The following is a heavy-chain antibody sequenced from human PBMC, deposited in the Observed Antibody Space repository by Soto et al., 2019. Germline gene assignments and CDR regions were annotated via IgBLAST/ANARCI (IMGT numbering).Heavy chain of an antibody. CDR1: GFSFGDYA. D-gene: IGHD3-22*01. V-gene: IGHV3-49*04. Sequence: QPGGSLRLSCTTSGFSFGDYAMTWVRQAPGKGLEWVGFIRNPGYGGTTEYATSVKGRFIISRDDSMSSAYLQLNSLKVDDSAVYYCARGSFGYYGPWGQGTLVTVSS. CDR3: ARGSFGYYGP. CDR2: IRNPGYGGTT. J-gene: IGHJ5*02.